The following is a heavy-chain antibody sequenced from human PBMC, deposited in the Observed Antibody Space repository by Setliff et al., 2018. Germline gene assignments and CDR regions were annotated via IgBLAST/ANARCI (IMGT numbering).Heavy chain of an antibody. J-gene: IGHJ4*02. CDR2: INAGNGNI. Sequence: ASVKVSCKASGDTSTTYAIHWVRQAPGQGLEWMGWINAGNGNIRYSQNCQGRVTITRDTSASTAYMELSSLTSEDTAIYYCARGDVYSGSYYHFDYWGQGTLVTVSS. CDR1: GDTSTTYA. CDR3: ARGDVYSGSYYHFDY. V-gene: IGHV1-3*01. D-gene: IGHD1-26*01.